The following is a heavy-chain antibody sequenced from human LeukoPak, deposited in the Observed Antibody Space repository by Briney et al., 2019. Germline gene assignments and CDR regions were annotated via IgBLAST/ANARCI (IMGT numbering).Heavy chain of an antibody. J-gene: IGHJ4*02. CDR1: GYTFTSND. V-gene: IGHV1-8*03. Sequence: ASVKVSCKASGYTFTSNDINWVRQAPGQGPEWMGRINPKSGDSGYAQKFRGRVTITRDTSISTAYMELSSLRSDDTAVYYCARHLRTTFDYWGQGTLVTVSS. CDR2: INPKSGDS. CDR3: ARHLRTTFDY. D-gene: IGHD4-17*01.